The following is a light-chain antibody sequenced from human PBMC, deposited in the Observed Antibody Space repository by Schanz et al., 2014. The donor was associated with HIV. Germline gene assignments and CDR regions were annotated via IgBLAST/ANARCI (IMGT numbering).Light chain of an antibody. CDR1: SGDVGSYNY. CDR2: EVN. CDR3: CSYARSSTNVV. V-gene: IGLV2-23*02. Sequence: QSALTQPASVSGSPGQSISISCTGTSGDVGSYNYVSWYQQHPDKAPQLLIYEVNMRPSGVPDRFSGSKSGNTASLTVSGLQAEDEADYYCCSYARSSTNVVFGGGTKLTVL. J-gene: IGLJ2*01.